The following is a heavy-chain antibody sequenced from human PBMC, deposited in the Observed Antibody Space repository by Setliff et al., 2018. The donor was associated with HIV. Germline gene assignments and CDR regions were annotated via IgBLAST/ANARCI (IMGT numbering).Heavy chain of an antibody. CDR2: IYKSGSS. D-gene: IGHD2-2*01. CDR3: ARADCTSTSCFFGLGGGFFDS. CDR1: GGSISGTYY. V-gene: IGHV4-61*02. J-gene: IGHJ4*02. Sequence: TLSLTCTASGGSISGTYYWNWIRQPAGKGLEWVGRIYKSGSSNANPSLKSRVTMSVDTSRNQFSLTLKSVTAADTAVYYCARADCTSTSCFFGLGGGFFDSWGRGALVTVSS.